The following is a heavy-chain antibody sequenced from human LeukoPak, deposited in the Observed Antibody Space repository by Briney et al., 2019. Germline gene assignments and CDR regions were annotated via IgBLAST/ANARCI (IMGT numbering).Heavy chain of an antibody. Sequence: GGSLRLSCAASGFTFSSYGMHWVRQAPGKGLEWVAVISYDGSNKYYADSVKGRFTISRDNSKNTLYLQMNSLRAEDTAVYYCAKDGGAAVANGGYDAFDIWGQGTMATVSS. D-gene: IGHD3-16*01. CDR3: AKDGGAAVANGGYDAFDI. V-gene: IGHV3-30*18. CDR2: ISYDGSNK. CDR1: GFTFSSYG. J-gene: IGHJ3*02.